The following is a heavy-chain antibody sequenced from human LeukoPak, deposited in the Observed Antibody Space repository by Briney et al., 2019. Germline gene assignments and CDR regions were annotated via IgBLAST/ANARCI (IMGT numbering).Heavy chain of an antibody. D-gene: IGHD2-15*01. V-gene: IGHV3-30*18. J-gene: IGHJ4*02. Sequence: PGGSLRLSCAASGFTFSSYGMHWVRQAPGKGLEWVAVISYDGSNKYYADSVKGRFTISRDNSKNTLYLQMTSLRAEDTALYYCAKALDCSGGACYSMASDYWGQGNLVTVSS. CDR1: GFTFSSYG. CDR3: AKALDCSGGACYSMASDY. CDR2: ISYDGSNK.